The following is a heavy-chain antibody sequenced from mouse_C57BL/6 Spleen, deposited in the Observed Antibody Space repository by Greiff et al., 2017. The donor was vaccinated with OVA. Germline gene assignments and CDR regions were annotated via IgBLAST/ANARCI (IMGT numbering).Heavy chain of an antibody. V-gene: IGHV1-53*01. CDR1: GYTFTSYW. Sequence: VQLQQPGTELVKPGASVKLSCKASGYTFTSYWMHWVKQRPGQGLEWIGNINPSNGGTNYNEKFKSKATLTVDKSSSTAYRQLSSLTSEDSAVYYGARGIGYGSRDYAMDYWGQGTSVTVSS. CDR3: ARGIGYGSRDYAMDY. J-gene: IGHJ4*01. D-gene: IGHD1-1*01. CDR2: INPSNGGT.